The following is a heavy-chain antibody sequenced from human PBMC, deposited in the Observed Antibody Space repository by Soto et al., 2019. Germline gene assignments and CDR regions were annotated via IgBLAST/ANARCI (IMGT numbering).Heavy chain of an antibody. CDR3: ARGRYCLTGRCFPNWFDS. D-gene: IGHD7-27*01. J-gene: IGHJ5*01. CDR2: IYKSATT. CDR1: GDSISNLDYF. Sequence: PSETLSLTCSVSGDSISNLDYFWAWIRQPPGQALEYIGYIYKSATTYYNPSFESRVAISVDTSKSQFPLNVTSVTAAHTAVYFCARGRYCLTGRCFPNWFDSWGQGALVTVSS. V-gene: IGHV4-30-4*01.